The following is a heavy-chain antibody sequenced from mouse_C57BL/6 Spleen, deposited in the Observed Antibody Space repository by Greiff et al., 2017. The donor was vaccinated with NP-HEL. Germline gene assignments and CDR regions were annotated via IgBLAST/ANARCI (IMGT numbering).Heavy chain of an antibody. Sequence: VQLQQSGAELVRPGSSVKLSCKASGYTFTSYWMDWVKQRPGQGLEWIGNIYPSDSETHYNQKFKDKATLTVDKSSSTAYMQLSSLTSEDSAVYYCASSYYSNYGGFAYWGQGTLVTVSA. CDR2: IYPSDSET. V-gene: IGHV1-61*01. J-gene: IGHJ3*01. CDR3: ASSYYSNYGGFAY. D-gene: IGHD2-5*01. CDR1: GYTFTSYW.